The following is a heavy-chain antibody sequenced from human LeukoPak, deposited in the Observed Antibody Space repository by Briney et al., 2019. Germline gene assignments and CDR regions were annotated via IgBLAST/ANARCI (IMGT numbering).Heavy chain of an antibody. CDR3: ARALVVAVQPFDY. D-gene: IGHD2-15*01. CDR2: ISSSSSYI. V-gene: IGHV3-21*01. Sequence: SGGSLRLSCAASGFTFSSYSMNWVRQAPGKGLEWVSSISSSSSYIYYADSVKGRFTISRDNAKNSLYLQMNSLRAEDTAVYYCARALVVAVQPFDYWGQGTLVTVSS. CDR1: GFTFSSYS. J-gene: IGHJ4*02.